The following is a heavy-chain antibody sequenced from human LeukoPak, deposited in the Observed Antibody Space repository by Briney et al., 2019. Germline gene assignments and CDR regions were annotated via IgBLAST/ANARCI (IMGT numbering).Heavy chain of an antibody. D-gene: IGHD2-15*01. CDR2: IIPSLDVA. Sequence: SVKVSCKASGDTFIPYTFSWVRQAPGQGLEWIGRIIPSLDVANYAQRFQGRVTLSVDRDTATTYMEVTSLRSEDTAIYYCARDHCTPGTCLGGHWGQGTLVTVSS. V-gene: IGHV1-69*04. CDR3: ARDHCTPGTCLGGH. CDR1: GDTFIPYT. J-gene: IGHJ4*02.